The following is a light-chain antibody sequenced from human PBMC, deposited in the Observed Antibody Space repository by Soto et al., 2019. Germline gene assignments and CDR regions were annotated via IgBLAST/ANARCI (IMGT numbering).Light chain of an antibody. V-gene: IGLV2-23*03. J-gene: IGLJ2*01. CDR1: SSDVGTYNL. Sequence: QSVLTQPASVSGSPGQSITISCTGTSSDVGTYNLVSWYQHHPGKAPKLMIYEGTKRPSGVSNRFSGSKSGNTASLTISGLQAEDEADYYCCSYAGSTTFLVLFGGGTQLTVL. CDR3: CSYAGSTTFLVL. CDR2: EGT.